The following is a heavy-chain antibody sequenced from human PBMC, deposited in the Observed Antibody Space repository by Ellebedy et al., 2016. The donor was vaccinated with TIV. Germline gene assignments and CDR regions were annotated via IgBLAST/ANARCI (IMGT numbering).Heavy chain of an antibody. CDR3: ARDHSGNY. CDR2: IGAGGGT. V-gene: IGHV3-13*01. CDR1: GFTFSNSD. J-gene: IGHJ4*02. Sequence: GESLKISCAASGFTFSNSDMHWVRQATGKGLEWVSAIGAGGGTYYPDSVKGRFTISRDNAKNSLYLQMNSLRAEDTAVYYCARDHSGNYWGQGTLVTVSS. D-gene: IGHD3-10*01.